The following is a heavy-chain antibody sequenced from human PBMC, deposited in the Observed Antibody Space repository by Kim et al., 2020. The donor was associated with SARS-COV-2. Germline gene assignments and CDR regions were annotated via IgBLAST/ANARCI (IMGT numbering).Heavy chain of an antibody. J-gene: IGHJ3*02. CDR3: ARVGYRGDGGAFDI. CDR2: INPNSGGT. V-gene: IGHV1-2*02. D-gene: IGHD2-21*02. Sequence: ASVKVSCKASGYTFTGYYMHWVRQAPGQGLEWMGWINPNSGGTNYAQKFQGRVTMTRDTSISTAYMELSRLRSDDTAVYYCARVGYRGDGGAFDIWGQGTMVTVSS. CDR1: GYTFTGYY.